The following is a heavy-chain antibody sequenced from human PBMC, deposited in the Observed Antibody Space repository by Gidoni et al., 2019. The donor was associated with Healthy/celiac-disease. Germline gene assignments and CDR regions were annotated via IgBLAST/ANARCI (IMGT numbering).Heavy chain of an antibody. Sequence: QVQLVEYGGGVVQPGRSLRLSCAASGFTFSSYAMHWVRQAPGKGLEWVAVISYDGSNKYYADSVKGRFTISRDNSKNTLYLQMNSLRAEDTAVYYCASTCSSTSCYGYWGQGTLVTVSS. CDR1: GFTFSSYA. CDR2: ISYDGSNK. D-gene: IGHD2-2*01. CDR3: ASTCSSTSCYGY. V-gene: IGHV3-30-3*01. J-gene: IGHJ4*02.